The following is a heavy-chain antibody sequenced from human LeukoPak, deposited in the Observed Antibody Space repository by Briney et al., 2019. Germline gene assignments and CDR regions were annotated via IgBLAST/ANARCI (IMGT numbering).Heavy chain of an antibody. V-gene: IGHV1-2*02. CDR3: ARDSVLRFLEWILLDY. CDR1: GYTFTGYY. Sequence: GASVKVSCKASGYTFTGYYMHWVRQAPGQGLEWMGWINPNSGGTNYAQKFQGRVTMTRDTSISTAYMELSRLRSDDTAVYYCARDSVLRFLEWILLDYWGQGTLVTVSS. J-gene: IGHJ4*02. CDR2: INPNSGGT. D-gene: IGHD3-3*01.